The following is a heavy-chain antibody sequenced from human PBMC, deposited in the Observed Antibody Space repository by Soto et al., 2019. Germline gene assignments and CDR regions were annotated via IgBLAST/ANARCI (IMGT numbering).Heavy chain of an antibody. Sequence: QVQLVQSGAEVKKPGSSVKVSCKASGGTFSSYAISWVRQAPGQGLEWMGGIIPIFGTANYAQKFQGRVKITANEFTTTAYMELSSLRSEDTAVYYCARPTRFYYDSSGQSAWFDPWGQGTLVTVSS. CDR3: ARPTRFYYDSSGQSAWFDP. CDR1: GGTFSSYA. J-gene: IGHJ5*02. CDR2: IIPIFGTA. D-gene: IGHD3-22*01. V-gene: IGHV1-69*12.